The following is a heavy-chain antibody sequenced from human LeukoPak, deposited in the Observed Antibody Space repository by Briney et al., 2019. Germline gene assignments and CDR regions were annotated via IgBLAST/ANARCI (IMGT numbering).Heavy chain of an antibody. CDR3: ARLDIVVVPSASSWIDP. CDR2: INSDGRST. Sequence: GGSLRLSCAASGFTFSSYWMHWVRQAPGKGLVWVSRINSDGRSTSYADSVKGRFTISRDNAKNTLYLQMNSLRVEDTAVYYCARLDIVVVPSASSWIDPWGQGTLVTVSS. J-gene: IGHJ5*02. V-gene: IGHV3-74*01. CDR1: GFTFSSYW. D-gene: IGHD2-2*01.